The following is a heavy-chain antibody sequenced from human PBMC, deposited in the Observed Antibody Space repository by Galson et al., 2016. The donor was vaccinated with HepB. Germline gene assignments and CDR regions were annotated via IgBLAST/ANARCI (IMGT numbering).Heavy chain of an antibody. V-gene: IGHV3-74*01. CDR2: INGAGSST. J-gene: IGHJ6*02. D-gene: IGHD5-12*01. CDR3: AILSVDVVLVMNGVDV. CDR1: GFAFSNYW. Sequence: SLRLSCAASGFAFSNYWMHWVRQVPGKGLVWVSRINGAGSSTNYADSVKGRFTISRDSAKNTLYLQMNSLRVEDAAVYYCAILSVDVVLVMNGVDVWGQGTTVTVSS.